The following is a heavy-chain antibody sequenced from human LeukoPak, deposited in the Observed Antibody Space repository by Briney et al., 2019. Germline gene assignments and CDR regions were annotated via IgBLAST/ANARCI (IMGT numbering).Heavy chain of an antibody. CDR2: IYSGGST. CDR3: ARVNLYCSGGSCYSSPTYYFDY. D-gene: IGHD2-15*01. Sequence: GGSLRLSCAASGFTFNNYAMSWVRQAPGKGLEWVSVIYSGGSTNYADSVKGRFTISRDNSKNTLYLQMNSLRAEDTAVYYCARVNLYCSGGSCYSSPTYYFDYWGQGTLVTVSS. J-gene: IGHJ4*02. CDR1: GFTFNNYA. V-gene: IGHV3-53*01.